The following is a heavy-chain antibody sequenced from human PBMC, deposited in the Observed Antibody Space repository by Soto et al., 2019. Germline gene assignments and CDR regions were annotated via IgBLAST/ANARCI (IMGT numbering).Heavy chain of an antibody. Sequence: QVQLVQSGAEVKKPGASVKVSCKASGYTFTSYGISWVRHAPGQGLEWMGWISAYNGNTNYAQKPQGRVTMTTDTSTSTAYMELRSMRSDDTAVYSCAREEVDIVSYDYWGQGTLVTVSS. V-gene: IGHV1-18*01. CDR1: GYTFTSYG. D-gene: IGHD5-12*01. CDR2: ISAYNGNT. CDR3: AREEVDIVSYDY. J-gene: IGHJ4*02.